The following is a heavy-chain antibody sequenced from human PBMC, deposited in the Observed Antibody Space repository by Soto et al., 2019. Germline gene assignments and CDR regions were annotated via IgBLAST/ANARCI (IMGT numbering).Heavy chain of an antibody. CDR3: ARGGYSSSSVYYYYMDV. CDR1: GYTFTSYY. V-gene: IGHV1-46*03. CDR2: INPSGGST. D-gene: IGHD6-6*01. Sequence: ASVKVSCKASGYTFTSYYMHWVRQAPGQGLEWMGIINPSGGSTSYAQKFQGRVTMTRDTSTSTVYKELSSLRSEDTAVYYCARGGYSSSSVYYYYMDVWGKGTTVTVSS. J-gene: IGHJ6*03.